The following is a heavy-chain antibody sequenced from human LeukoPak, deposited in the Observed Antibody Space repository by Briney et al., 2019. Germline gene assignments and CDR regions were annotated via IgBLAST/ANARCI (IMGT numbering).Heavy chain of an antibody. CDR3: ARRLGWDYDGSGYKFDY. J-gene: IGHJ4*02. D-gene: IGHD3-22*01. Sequence: ESLKISCNGSGYSFSTDWIGWVRQVPGKGLESMGMIYPGDSDTKYRPSLQGAASLSAEKSINPAYLQRSSLKASDNGMYYCARRLGWDYDGSGYKFDYWGQGTLVPVSS. CDR2: IYPGDSDT. V-gene: IGHV5-51*01. CDR1: GYSFSTDW.